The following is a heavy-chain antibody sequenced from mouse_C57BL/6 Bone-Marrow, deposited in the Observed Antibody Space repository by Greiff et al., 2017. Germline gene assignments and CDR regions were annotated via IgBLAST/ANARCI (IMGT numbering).Heavy chain of an antibody. CDR2: IDPSDSYT. J-gene: IGHJ2*01. CDR3: ASSDFDY. CDR1: GYTFTGYW. V-gene: IGHV1-69*01. Sequence: QVQLQQPGAELVMPGASVTLSCKASGYTFTGYWMHWVKQRPGQGLEWIGEIDPSDSYTNYNQKFKGKSILTVDKSSSTAYMQLSTLTSGDTAVYYCASSDFDYWGQGTTLTVSA.